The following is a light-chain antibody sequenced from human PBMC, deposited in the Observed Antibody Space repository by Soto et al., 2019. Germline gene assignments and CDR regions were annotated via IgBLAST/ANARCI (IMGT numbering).Light chain of an antibody. J-gene: IGLJ1*01. CDR1: SSDVGNYNL. CDR3: SSYSSTSTPYV. CDR2: EDT. V-gene: IGLV2-14*02. Sequence: QSVLTQPASVSGSAGQSITISCTGTSSDVGNYNLVSWYLHHPGKAPKLLIYEDTKRPSGVSNRFSGSRSGNTASLTVSGLQAEDETDYYCSSYSSTSTPYVFGGGTKVTVL.